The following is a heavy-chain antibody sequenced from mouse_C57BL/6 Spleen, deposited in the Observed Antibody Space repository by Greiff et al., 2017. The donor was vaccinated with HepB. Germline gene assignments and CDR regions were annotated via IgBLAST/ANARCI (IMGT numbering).Heavy chain of an antibody. CDR2: IYPGSGST. J-gene: IGHJ4*01. V-gene: IGHV1-55*01. CDR3: AKIYDYDEKGYYAMDY. D-gene: IGHD2-4*01. Sequence: VQLQQPGAELVKPGASVKMSCKASGYTFTSYWITWVKQRPGQGLEWIGDIYPGSGSTNYNEKFKSKATLTVDTSSSTAYMQLSSLTSEDSAVYHCAKIYDYDEKGYYAMDYWGQGTSVTVSS. CDR1: GYTFTSYW.